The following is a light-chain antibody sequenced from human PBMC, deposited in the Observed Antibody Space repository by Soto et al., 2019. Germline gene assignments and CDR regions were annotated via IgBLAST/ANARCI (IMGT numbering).Light chain of an antibody. Sequence: IQMTQSPSSLSAIAGDRVTIACQASQDIGNDLGWYQQMPGKAPKLLIFAASTLQSGVSSRFSGSGSGTHFTLTIGNLQPEDAATYYCLHDHTYPWTFGQGTKVEVK. CDR2: AAS. CDR1: QDIGND. V-gene: IGKV1-6*01. J-gene: IGKJ1*01. CDR3: LHDHTYPWT.